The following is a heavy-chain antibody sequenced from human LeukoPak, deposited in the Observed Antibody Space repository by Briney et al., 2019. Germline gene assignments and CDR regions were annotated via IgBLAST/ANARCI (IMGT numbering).Heavy chain of an antibody. V-gene: IGHV3-23*01. Sequence: QPGGSLRLSCAASGFTFSSYAMTWVRQAPGKGLEWVSAISGSGDNTYYADSVKGRFTISRDNSKNTLYLQLNSLRAEDTAVYYCAKIAVVATHSVVDWFDPWGQGTLVTVSS. D-gene: IGHD2-15*01. CDR3: AKIAVVATHSVVDWFDP. CDR1: GFTFSSYA. J-gene: IGHJ5*02. CDR2: ISGSGDNT.